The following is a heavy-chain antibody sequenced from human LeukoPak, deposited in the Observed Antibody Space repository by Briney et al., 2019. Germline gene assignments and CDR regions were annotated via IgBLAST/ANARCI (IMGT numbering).Heavy chain of an antibody. J-gene: IGHJ2*01. CDR2: IYHSGST. D-gene: IGHD3-22*01. CDR3: ASPTYYYDSSGLDWYFDL. CDR1: GYSISSGYY. V-gene: IGHV4-38-2*01. Sequence: TSETLSLXCAVSGYSISSGYYWGWIRQPPGKGLEGIGSIYHSGSTYYNPSLKSRVTISVDTSKNQFSLKLSSVTAADTAVYYCASPTYYYDSSGLDWYFDLWGRGTLVTVSS.